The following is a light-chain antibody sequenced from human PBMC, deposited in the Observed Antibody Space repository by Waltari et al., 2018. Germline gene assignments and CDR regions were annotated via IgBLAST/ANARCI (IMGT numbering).Light chain of an antibody. J-gene: IGKJ1*01. V-gene: IGKV1-27*01. CDR2: AAS. CDR3: QKYNRAPWT. Sequence: DIQMTQSPSSLSASVGDRVTITCRVSQGISNYLAWYQQKPGKVPKLLIYAASTLQSGVPSRFSGSGSGTDFTLTISSLQPEDVATYYCQKYNRAPWTFGQGTKVDIK. CDR1: QGISNY.